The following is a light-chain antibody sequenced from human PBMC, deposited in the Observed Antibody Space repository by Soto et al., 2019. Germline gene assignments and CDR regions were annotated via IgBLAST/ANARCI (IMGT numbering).Light chain of an antibody. CDR2: SNN. V-gene: IGLV1-44*01. Sequence: SSSNIGSTTVNWYQQLPGAAPKLLIYSNNQRPSGVPDRFSGSKSDTSASLAISGLQSEDEADYYCSSYTGGNPSYVFGTGTKVTVL. CDR1: SSNIGSTT. J-gene: IGLJ1*01. CDR3: SSYTGGNPSYV.